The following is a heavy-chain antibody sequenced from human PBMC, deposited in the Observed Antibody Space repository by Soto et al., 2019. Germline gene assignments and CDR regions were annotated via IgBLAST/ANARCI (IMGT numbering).Heavy chain of an antibody. Sequence: QLQLQESGPGLVKPSETLSLTCTVSGGSISSSSYYWGWIRQPPGKGLEWIGSIYYSGSTYYNPSLKSRVTISVHTSKNQFSLKLSSVAAADTAVYYCAREAAMVHYFDYWGQGTLVTVSS. CDR1: GGSISSSSYY. J-gene: IGHJ4*02. CDR2: IYYSGST. CDR3: AREAAMVHYFDY. V-gene: IGHV4-39*02. D-gene: IGHD5-18*01.